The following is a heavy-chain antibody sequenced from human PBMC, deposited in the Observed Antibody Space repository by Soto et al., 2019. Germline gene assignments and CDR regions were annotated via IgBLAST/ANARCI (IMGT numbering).Heavy chain of an antibody. CDR2: INHSGST. Sequence: QVQLQQWGAGLLKPSETLSLTCAVYGGSFSGYYWSWIRQPPGKGLEWIGEINHSGSTNYNPSLKSRVTMSADTSKGQFSLKLSAVTAADTAVYYWARGRCSATYCYSTFDSWGQGTLVTVSS. J-gene: IGHJ4*02. V-gene: IGHV4-34*01. CDR3: ARGRCSATYCYSTFDS. D-gene: IGHD2-15*01. CDR1: GGSFSGYY.